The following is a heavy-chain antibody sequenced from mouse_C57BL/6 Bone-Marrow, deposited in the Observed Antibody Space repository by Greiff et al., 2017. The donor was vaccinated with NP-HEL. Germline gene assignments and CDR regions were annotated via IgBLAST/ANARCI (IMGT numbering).Heavy chain of an antibody. V-gene: IGHV1-80*01. CDR2: IYPGDGDI. CDR1: GYAFSSYW. Sequence: QVHVKQSGAELVKPGASVKISCKASGYAFSSYWMNWVKQRPGKGLEWIGQIYPGDGDINYNGKFKGRATLTADKSSSTVNIQLSSLTSEDSAVYFCARGDYGSSRFGYAMDYWGQGTSVTVSS. D-gene: IGHD1-1*01. J-gene: IGHJ4*01. CDR3: ARGDYGSSRFGYAMDY.